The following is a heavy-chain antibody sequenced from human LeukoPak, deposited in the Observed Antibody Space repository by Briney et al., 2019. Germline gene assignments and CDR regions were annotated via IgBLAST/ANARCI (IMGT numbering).Heavy chain of an antibody. CDR2: IYSGGST. CDR3: ARRRFGEGAFDI. D-gene: IGHD3-10*01. V-gene: IGHV3-66*01. CDR1: GFTVSSNY. J-gene: IGHJ3*02. Sequence: GVSLRLSCAASGFTVSSNYMSWVRQAPGKGLEWVSVIYSGGSTYYADSVKGRFTISRDNSKNTLYLQMNSLRAEDTAVYYCARRRFGEGAFDIWGQGTMVTVSS.